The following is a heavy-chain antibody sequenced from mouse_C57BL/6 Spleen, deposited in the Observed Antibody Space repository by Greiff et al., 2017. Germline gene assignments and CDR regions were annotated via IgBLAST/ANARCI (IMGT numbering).Heavy chain of an antibody. Sequence: VQLQQPGAELVRPGSSVKLSCKASGYTFTSYWMHWVKQRPIQGLEWIGNIDPSDSETHYNQKFKDKATLTVDKSSSTAYMQRSSLTSEDSAVYYCARDGNWYFDVWGTGTTVTVSS. V-gene: IGHV1-52*01. CDR2: IDPSDSET. CDR3: ARDGNWYFDV. J-gene: IGHJ1*03. CDR1: GYTFTSYW. D-gene: IGHD2-1*01.